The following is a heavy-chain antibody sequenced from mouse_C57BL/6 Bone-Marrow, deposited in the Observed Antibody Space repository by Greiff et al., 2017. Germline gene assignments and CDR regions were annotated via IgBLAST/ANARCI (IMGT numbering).Heavy chain of an antibody. CDR2: IDPEDGET. J-gene: IGHJ1*03. CDR3: FITTVVATRYFDV. V-gene: IGHV14-2*01. Sequence: EVKLMESGAELVKPGASVKLSCTASGFNIKDYYMHWVKQRTEQGLEWIGRIDPEDGETKYAPKFQGKATITADTSSNTAYLQLSSLTSEDTAVYRAFITTVVATRYFDVWGTGTTVTVSS. CDR1: GFNIKDYY. D-gene: IGHD1-1*01.